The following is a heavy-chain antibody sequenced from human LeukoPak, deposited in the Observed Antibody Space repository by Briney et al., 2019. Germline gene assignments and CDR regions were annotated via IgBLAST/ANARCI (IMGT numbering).Heavy chain of an antibody. V-gene: IGHV3-43*01. Sequence: GGSLRLSCAASGFTFDRFTIHWVRQTPGKGLEWVSLINRRGHTFYADSVKGRFTISRDNSRNSVFLQMNSLRPEDAALYHCAKEVDCPSDCLFFHSWGQGTLVTVSS. CDR1: GFTFDRFT. CDR3: AKEVDCPSDCLFFHS. CDR2: INRRGHT. J-gene: IGHJ4*02. D-gene: IGHD2-21*02.